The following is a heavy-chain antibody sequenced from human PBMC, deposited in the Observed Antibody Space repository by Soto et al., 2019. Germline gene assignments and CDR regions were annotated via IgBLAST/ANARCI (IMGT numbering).Heavy chain of an antibody. D-gene: IGHD2-15*01. CDR3: ARVRDCSGGSCYSFDAFDI. J-gene: IGHJ3*02. V-gene: IGHV3-21*01. CDR1: GFTFSSYS. Sequence: EVQLVESGGGLVKPGGSLRLSCAASGFTFSSYSMNWVRQAPGKGLEWVSSISSSSSYIYYADSVKGRFTISRDNAKNSLYLQMNSLRAEDTAVYYCARVRDCSGGSCYSFDAFDIWGQGTMVTVSS. CDR2: ISSSSSYI.